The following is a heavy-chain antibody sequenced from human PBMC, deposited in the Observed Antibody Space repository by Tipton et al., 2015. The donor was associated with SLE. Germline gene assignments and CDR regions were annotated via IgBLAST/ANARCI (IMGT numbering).Heavy chain of an antibody. J-gene: IGHJ1*01. CDR3: ARDLLGGGSYYGSFHY. CDR2: IWYDGSNR. CDR1: GFHFSSYG. Sequence: SLRLSCVASGFHFSSYGMHWVRQAPGKGLEWVAVIWYDGSNRYYADSVKGRFTISRDDSKNTVYLQVNSLRAEDTAVYYCARDLLGGGSYYGSFHYWGQGSLVSVSS. D-gene: IGHD1-26*01. V-gene: IGHV3-33*01.